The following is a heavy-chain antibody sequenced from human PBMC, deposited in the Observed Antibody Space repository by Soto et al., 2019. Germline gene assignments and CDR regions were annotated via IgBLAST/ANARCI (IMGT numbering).Heavy chain of an antibody. J-gene: IGHJ4*02. CDR1: GFTFSSYA. CDR3: AKDQSAVIVVVPAARIGPFDY. D-gene: IGHD2-2*01. CDR2: ISGSGGST. V-gene: IGHV3-23*01. Sequence: EVQLLESGGGLVQPGGSLRLSCAASGFTFSSYAMSWVRQAPGKGLEWVSAISGSGGSTYYADSVKGRFTISRDNSKNTLYLQMNSLRAEDTAVYYCAKDQSAVIVVVPAARIGPFDYWGQGTLVTVSS.